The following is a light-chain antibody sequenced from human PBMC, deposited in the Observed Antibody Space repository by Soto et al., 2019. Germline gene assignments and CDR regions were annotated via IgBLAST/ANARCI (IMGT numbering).Light chain of an antibody. J-gene: IGKJ5*01. Sequence: EILMTQSPATLSVSLGERATLSCRAGEGVNTRLAWYQEKSGKSPRLLIYDVSIRASGVPSRFSGSGSETEFTLTISGLQSEDSAVYFCQQYNTWPFSFGQGTRLEIK. CDR2: DVS. CDR1: EGVNTR. CDR3: QQYNTWPFS. V-gene: IGKV3-15*01.